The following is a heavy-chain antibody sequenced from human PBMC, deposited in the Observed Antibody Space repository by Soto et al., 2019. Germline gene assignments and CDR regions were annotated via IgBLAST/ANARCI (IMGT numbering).Heavy chain of an antibody. CDR2: ISSSSSYI. J-gene: IGHJ5*02. D-gene: IGHD3-9*01. CDR3: ARDYHGYDILTGLKPFDP. CDR1: GFTFSSYS. V-gene: IGHV3-21*01. Sequence: GGSLRLSCAASGFTFSSYSMNWVRQAPGKGLEWVSSISSSSSYIYYADSAKDRLTISRDNAKNSQYLQMNTLRAEDKAVYYCARDYHGYDILTGLKPFDPWGQGTLVTVSS.